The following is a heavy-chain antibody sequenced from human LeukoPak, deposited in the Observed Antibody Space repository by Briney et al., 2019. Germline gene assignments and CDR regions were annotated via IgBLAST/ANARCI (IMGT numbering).Heavy chain of an antibody. CDR2: IKQDGSEK. V-gene: IGHV3-7*01. CDR1: GFTFSSYW. D-gene: IGHD3-22*01. CDR3: AREGEYYYRRCYQLFFYY. Sequence: GGSLRLSCAASGFTFSSYWMSWVRQAPGKGLEWVANIKQDGSEKYYVDSVKGRFTISRDNAKNSLYLQMNSLRAEDTSVYYLAREGEYYYRRCYQLFFYYRGQGTLGTVS. J-gene: IGHJ4*02.